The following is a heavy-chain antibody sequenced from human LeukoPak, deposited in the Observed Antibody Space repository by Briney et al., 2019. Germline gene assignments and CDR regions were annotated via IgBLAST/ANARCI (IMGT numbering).Heavy chain of an antibody. CDR2: TKPDGSAE. D-gene: IGHD2-15*01. V-gene: IGHV3-7*01. J-gene: IGHJ4*02. CDR3: ARDGGLHTNFDY. CDR1: GFSFRTYW. Sequence: GGSLRLSCAASGFSFRTYWMGWVRQAPGKGLEWVANTKPDGSAEYYADSVRGRFTASRDNANNLLYLQMNRLRDEDTAVYYCARDGGLHTNFDYWGQGTLLTVSS.